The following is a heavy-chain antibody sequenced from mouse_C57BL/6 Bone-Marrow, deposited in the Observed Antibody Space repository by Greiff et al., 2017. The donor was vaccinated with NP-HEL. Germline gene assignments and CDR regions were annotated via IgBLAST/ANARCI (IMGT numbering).Heavy chain of an antibody. CDR3: AKTYYDYLGFAY. V-gene: IGHV5-17*01. D-gene: IGHD2-4*01. Sequence: EVKVVESGGGLVKPGGSLKLSCAASGFTFSDYGMHWVRQAPEKGLEWVAYISSGSSTIYYADTVKGRFTISRDNAKNTLFLQMTSLRSEDTAMYYCAKTYYDYLGFAYWGQGTLVTVSA. J-gene: IGHJ3*01. CDR2: ISSGSSTI. CDR1: GFTFSDYG.